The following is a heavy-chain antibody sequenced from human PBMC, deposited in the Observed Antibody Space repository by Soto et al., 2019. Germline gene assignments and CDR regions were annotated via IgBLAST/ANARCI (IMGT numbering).Heavy chain of an antibody. J-gene: IGHJ3*01. Sequence: EEQLVESGGGLVKPGGSLRLSWVASGFRLSSYTMSWVRQPPGKGLEWVSSIGISIGYIYYAESVTGGFTITRENAPNSLFLEMNSLRAKDTALYFCGRIVLAVTVDAVDVWGQGTMVTVSS. CDR3: GRIVLAVTVDAVDV. CDR1: GFRLSSYT. V-gene: IGHV3-21*01. D-gene: IGHD4-4*01. CDR2: IGISIGYI.